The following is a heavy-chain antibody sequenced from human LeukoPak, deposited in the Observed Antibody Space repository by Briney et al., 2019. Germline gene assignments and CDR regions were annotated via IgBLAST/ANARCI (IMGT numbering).Heavy chain of an antibody. CDR1: GFTFSSYW. CDR2: INSDGSST. V-gene: IGHV3-74*01. CDR3: ARDPYCTNGVCYLFDY. J-gene: IGHJ4*02. Sequence: GGSLRLSCAASGFTFSSYWMRWVRQAPGKGLVWVSRINSDGSSTSYADSVKGRFTISRDNAKNTLYLQMNSLRAEDTAVYYCARDPYCTNGVCYLFDYWGQGTLVTVSS. D-gene: IGHD2-8*01.